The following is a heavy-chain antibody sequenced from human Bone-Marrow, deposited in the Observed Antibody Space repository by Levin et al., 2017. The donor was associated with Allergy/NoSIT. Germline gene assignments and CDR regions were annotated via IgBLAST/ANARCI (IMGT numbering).Heavy chain of an antibody. CDR1: GGTFSSYA. D-gene: IGHD6-13*01. V-gene: IGHV1-69*01. Sequence: KISCKASGGTFSSYAISWVRQAPGQGLEWMGGIIPILGTANYAQKFQGRVTITADESTSTAYMELSSLRSEDTAVYYCARSGYSSSLGHYYGMDVWGQGTTVTVSS. CDR2: IIPILGTA. J-gene: IGHJ6*02. CDR3: ARSGYSSSLGHYYGMDV.